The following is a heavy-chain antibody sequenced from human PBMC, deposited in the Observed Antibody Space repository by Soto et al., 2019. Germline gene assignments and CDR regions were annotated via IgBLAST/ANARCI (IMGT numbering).Heavy chain of an antibody. CDR1: GGSISSGGYY. CDR3: ARVVFSRPFSSWYIDY. CDR2: IYYSGST. V-gene: IGHV4-31*03. Sequence: SETLSLTCTVSGGSISSGGYYWSWIRQHPGKGLEWIGYIYYSGSTYYNPSLKSRVTISVDTSKNQFSLKLSSVTAADTAVYYCARVVFSRPFSSWYIDYWGQGTLVTVSS. D-gene: IGHD6-13*01. J-gene: IGHJ4*02.